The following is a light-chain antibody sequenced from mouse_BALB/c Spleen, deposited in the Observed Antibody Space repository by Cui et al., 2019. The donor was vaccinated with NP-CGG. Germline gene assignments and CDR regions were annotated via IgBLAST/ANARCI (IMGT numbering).Light chain of an antibody. CDR1: TGAITTSNY. CDR3: ALWYSNHWV. CDR2: GTN. J-gene: IGLJ1*01. V-gene: IGLV1*01. Sequence: QAVVTQESALTTSPGETVTLTCRSSTGAITTSNYANWVQEKPDHLFTGLIGGTNNRAPGVPARFSVPLIGDKAALTITGAQTEDEAIYFCALWYSNHWVFGGGTKLTVL.